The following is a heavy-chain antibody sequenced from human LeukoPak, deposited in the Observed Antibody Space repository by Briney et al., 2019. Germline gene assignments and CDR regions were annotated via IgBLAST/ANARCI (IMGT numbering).Heavy chain of an antibody. Sequence: PGGSLRLSCAASGFTFSSYSMNWVRQAPGKGLEWVSYISSSSSTIYYADSVKGRFTISRDNAKNSLYLQMNSLRAEDTAVYYCARDQIPDIAVAGGVLLGAPQYYGMDVWGQGTTVTVSS. CDR3: ARDQIPDIAVAGGVLLGAPQYYGMDV. D-gene: IGHD6-19*01. J-gene: IGHJ6*02. V-gene: IGHV3-48*01. CDR1: GFTFSSYS. CDR2: ISSSSSTI.